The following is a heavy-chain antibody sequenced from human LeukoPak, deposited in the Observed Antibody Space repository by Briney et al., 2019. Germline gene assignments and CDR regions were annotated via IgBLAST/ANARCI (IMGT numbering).Heavy chain of an antibody. V-gene: IGHV4-59*03. J-gene: IGHJ5*02. Sequence: PSETLSLTCTISRGSITNYYWSWIRQPPGKGLAWIGYVFYSGSTNYNPSLKSRVTISLDTSRNQFSLKLSSVTAADTAVYYCAGAPAASPTWFDPWGQGTLVTGSS. CDR1: RGSITNYY. CDR3: AGAPAASPTWFDP. CDR2: VFYSGST. D-gene: IGHD2-2*01.